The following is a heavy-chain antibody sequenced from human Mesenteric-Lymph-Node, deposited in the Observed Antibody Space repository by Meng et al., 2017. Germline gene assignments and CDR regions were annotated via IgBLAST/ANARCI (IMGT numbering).Heavy chain of an antibody. CDR2: ISWNSGSI. D-gene: IGHD2-21*01. J-gene: IGHJ1*01. V-gene: IGHV3-9*01. CDR3: AKDNGGEHGAEYFQH. Sequence: GGSLRLSCAASGFTVSSNYMSWVRQAPGKGLEWVSGISWNSGSIGYADSVKGRFTISRDNAKNSLYLQMNSLRAEDTALYYCAKDNGGEHGAEYFQHWGQGTLVTVSS. CDR1: GFTVSSNY.